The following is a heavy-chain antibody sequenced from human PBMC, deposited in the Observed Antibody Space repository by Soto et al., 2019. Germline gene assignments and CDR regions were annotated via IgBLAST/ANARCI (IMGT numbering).Heavy chain of an antibody. Sequence: GGSLRLPCAASGFTFSDYYFTWIRQAPGKGLEWVSYISFSGSTIYYADSVKGRFTISRDNAKNSLYLQMNNLRPEDTAVYYCAGGDSGSFDSWGQGTLVTVS. J-gene: IGHJ4*02. CDR3: AGGDSGSFDS. V-gene: IGHV3-11*01. D-gene: IGHD3-16*01. CDR1: GFTFSDYY. CDR2: ISFSGSTI.